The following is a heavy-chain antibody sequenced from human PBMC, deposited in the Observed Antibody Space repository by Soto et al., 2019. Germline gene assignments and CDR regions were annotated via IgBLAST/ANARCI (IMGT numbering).Heavy chain of an antibody. Sequence: SETLSLTCTVSGGSISSYYWSWIRQPPGKGLEWIGYIYYSGSTNYNPSLKSRVTISVDTSKNQFSLNLSSVTAADTAVYYCARRYGGILDYWGQGSLVTVSS. V-gene: IGHV4-59*08. CDR1: GGSISSYY. CDR2: IYYSGST. J-gene: IGHJ4*02. CDR3: ARRYGGILDY. D-gene: IGHD1-26*01.